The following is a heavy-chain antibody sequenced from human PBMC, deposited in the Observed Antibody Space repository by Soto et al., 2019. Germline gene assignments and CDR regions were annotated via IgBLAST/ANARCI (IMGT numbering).Heavy chain of an antibody. J-gene: IGHJ3*02. Sequence: ASVKVSCKASAYTFIDYYVHWMRQAPGQGLEWIGWINPKNGGTKFAQKFQGWGTMTRDTSISTACMELSRLRSDDTAIYYCARDLREGNYDIWGQGTMVTVSS. CDR2: INPKNGGT. CDR1: AYTFIDYY. CDR3: ARDLREGNYDI. V-gene: IGHV1-2*04. D-gene: IGHD1-1*01.